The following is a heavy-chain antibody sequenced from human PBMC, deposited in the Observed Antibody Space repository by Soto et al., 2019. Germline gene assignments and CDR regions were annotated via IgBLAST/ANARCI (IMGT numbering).Heavy chain of an antibody. J-gene: IGHJ3*02. D-gene: IGHD6-13*01. CDR2: FDPEDGET. V-gene: IGHV1-24*01. CDR1: GYTLTELS. CDR3: ATTAAGPIVDAFDT. Sequence: ASVKVSCKVSGYTLTELSMHWVRQAPGKGLEWMGGFDPEDGETIYAQKFQGRVTMTEDTSTDTAYMELSSLRSEDTAVYYCATTAAGPIVDAFDTWGEGTGVAVAS.